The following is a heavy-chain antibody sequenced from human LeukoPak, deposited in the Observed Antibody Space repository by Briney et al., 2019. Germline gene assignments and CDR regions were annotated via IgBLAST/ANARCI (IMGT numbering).Heavy chain of an antibody. V-gene: IGHV3-30*03. CDR3: AIGGAQKAFRWSMDS. CDR1: GFAVRNYY. CDR2: ISNDGGIQ. D-gene: IGHD4-23*01. J-gene: IGHJ4*02. Sequence: PGGSLRLSCAASGFAVRNYYMHWVRQAPGKGLEWVALISNDGGIQYHEDSVRGRFTPSRDNSESILYLQMHSLSPEDTAVYYSAIGGAQKAFRWSMDSWGPGTRVTVSS.